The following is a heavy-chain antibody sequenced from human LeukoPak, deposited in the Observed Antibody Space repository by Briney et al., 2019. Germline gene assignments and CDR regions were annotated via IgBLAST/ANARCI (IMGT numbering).Heavy chain of an antibody. V-gene: IGHV3-23*01. J-gene: IGHJ4*02. CDR3: AKDPIAAAGKSDY. CDR2: ISGSGGST. Sequence: SGGSLRLSCAASGFTFSSYAMSWVRQAPGKGLEWVSAISGSGGSTYYADSVKGRFTISRDNSKNTLYLQMNSLRAEDTAVYCCAKDPIAAAGKSDYWGQGTLVTVSS. D-gene: IGHD6-13*01. CDR1: GFTFSSYA.